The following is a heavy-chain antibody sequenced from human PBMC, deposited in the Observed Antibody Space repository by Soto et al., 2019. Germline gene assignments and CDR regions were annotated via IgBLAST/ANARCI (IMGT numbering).Heavy chain of an antibody. CDR1: GFTFSSYA. CDR2: ISGSGGST. V-gene: IGHV3-23*01. Sequence: GGSLRLSCAASGFTFSSYAMSWVRQAPGKGLEWVSAISGSGGSTYYADSVKSRFTISRDNSNNTLYLQMNSLRAEDTAVYYCAKDPERAVAGTYYFVYWGQVTLVTVSS. CDR3: AKDPERAVAGTYYFVY. J-gene: IGHJ4*02. D-gene: IGHD6-19*01.